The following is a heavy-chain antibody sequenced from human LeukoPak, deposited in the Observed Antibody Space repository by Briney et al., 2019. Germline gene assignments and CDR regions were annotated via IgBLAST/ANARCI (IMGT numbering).Heavy chain of an antibody. CDR3: ARDLYSGYDYLAYYFDY. Sequence: GGSLRLSCAASGFTFSSYSMNWVRQAPGKGLEWVPSISSSSSYIYYADSVKGRFTISRDNARNSLYLQMNSLRAEDTAVYYCARDLYSGYDYLAYYFDYWGQGTLVTVSS. V-gene: IGHV3-21*01. CDR1: GFTFSSYS. J-gene: IGHJ4*02. D-gene: IGHD5-12*01. CDR2: ISSSSSYI.